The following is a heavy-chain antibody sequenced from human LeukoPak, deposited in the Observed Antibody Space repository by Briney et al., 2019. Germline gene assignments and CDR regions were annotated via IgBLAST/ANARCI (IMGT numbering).Heavy chain of an antibody. J-gene: IGHJ4*02. CDR2: TSSSDPGT. V-gene: IGHV3-23*01. D-gene: IGHD2-21*01. CDR3: ARAPVTSCRGVYCYPFDY. CDR1: GFPLSSYA. Sequence: PGGSLRLSCAASGFPLSSYAVSWVRQASGKGLERVSATSSSDPGTYYADSVRGRFTISRDNSKNTLYLQLNSLRVEDAGVYYCARAPVTSCRGVYCYPFDYWGQGTLVTVSS.